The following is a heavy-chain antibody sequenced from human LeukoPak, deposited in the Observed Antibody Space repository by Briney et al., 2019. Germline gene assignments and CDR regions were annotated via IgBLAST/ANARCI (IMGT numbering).Heavy chain of an antibody. CDR2: INSDGSST. CDR1: GFTFSSLW. D-gene: IGHD3-3*01. J-gene: IGHJ5*02. V-gene: IGHV3-74*01. CDR3: AQSAYYANWFDP. Sequence: PGGSLRLSCAASGFTFSSLWMHWVRQAPGKGLVWVSRINSDGSSTTYADSVKGRFTISRDNAKNTLYLQMNSLRAEDTAVYYCAQSAYYANWFDPWGQGTLVTVSS.